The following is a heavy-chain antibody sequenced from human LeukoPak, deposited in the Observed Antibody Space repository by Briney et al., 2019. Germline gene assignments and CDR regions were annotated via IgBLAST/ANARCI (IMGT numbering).Heavy chain of an antibody. Sequence: GGSLRLSCAASGFTFDDYGMSWVRQAPGKGLEWVSGINWNGGSTGYADSVKGRFTISRDNSKNTLYLQMNSLRAEDTAVYYCAKDRFPYDNSGFLHYFDYWGQGTLVTVAS. CDR2: INWNGGST. J-gene: IGHJ4*02. CDR3: AKDRFPYDNSGFLHYFDY. CDR1: GFTFDDYG. V-gene: IGHV3-20*04. D-gene: IGHD3-22*01.